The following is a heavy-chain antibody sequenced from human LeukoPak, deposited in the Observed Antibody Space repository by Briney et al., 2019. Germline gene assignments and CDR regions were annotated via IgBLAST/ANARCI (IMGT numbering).Heavy chain of an antibody. CDR1: GFTFSSYG. D-gene: IGHD2-2*01. V-gene: IGHV3-30*02. J-gene: IGHJ4*02. CDR3: AKDRVVPAANYFDY. Sequence: GGSLRLSCAASGFTFSSYGMHWVRQAPGRGLEWVAVIWYDGGNKYYADSVKGRFTISRDNSKNTLYLQMNSLRAEDTAVYYCAKDRVVPAANYFDYWGQGTLVTVSS. CDR2: IWYDGGNK.